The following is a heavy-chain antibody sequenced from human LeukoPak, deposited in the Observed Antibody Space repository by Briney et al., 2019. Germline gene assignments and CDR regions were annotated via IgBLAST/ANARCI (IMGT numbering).Heavy chain of an antibody. CDR3: ARLKDSSGWYDY. CDR1: GGSISSGGYY. D-gene: IGHD6-19*01. V-gene: IGHV4-31*03. J-gene: IGHJ4*02. CDR2: IYYSGST. Sequence: SETLSLTCTVSGGSISSGGYYWSWIRQHPGKGLEWIGYIYYSGSTYYKPSLKSRLTMSVDTSKNQYSLKVNSMTAADTAVYYCARLKDSSGWYDYWGQGTLVTVSS.